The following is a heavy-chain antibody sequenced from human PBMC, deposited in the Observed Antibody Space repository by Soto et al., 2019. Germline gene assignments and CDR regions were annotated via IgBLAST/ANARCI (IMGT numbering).Heavy chain of an antibody. V-gene: IGHV4-59*01. CDR3: ARETVTYYFDY. D-gene: IGHD4-17*01. Sequence: SETLSLTCTVSGGSIGSYYWSWIRQPPGKGLEWIGYIYYSGSTNYNPSLKSRVTISVDTSKNQFSLKLSSVTAADTAVYYCARETVTYYFDYWGQGTLVTVSS. CDR2: IYYSGST. J-gene: IGHJ4*02. CDR1: GGSIGSYY.